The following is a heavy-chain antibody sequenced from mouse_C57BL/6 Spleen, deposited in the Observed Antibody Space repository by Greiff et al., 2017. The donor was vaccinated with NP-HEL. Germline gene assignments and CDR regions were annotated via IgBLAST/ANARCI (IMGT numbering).Heavy chain of an antibody. CDR3: ARELRLRGYYYAMDY. Sequence: QVQLQQSGPELVKPGASVKISCKASGYTFTDYYINWVKQRPGQGLEWIGWIFPGSGSTYYNEKFKGKATLTVDKSSSTAYMLLSSLTSEDSAVYFCARELRLRGYYYAMDYWGQGTSVTVSS. CDR2: IFPGSGST. J-gene: IGHJ4*01. V-gene: IGHV1-75*01. CDR1: GYTFTDYY. D-gene: IGHD3-2*02.